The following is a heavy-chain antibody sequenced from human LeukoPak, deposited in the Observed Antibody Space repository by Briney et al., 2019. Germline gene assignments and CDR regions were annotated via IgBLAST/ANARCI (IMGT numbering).Heavy chain of an antibody. Sequence: PGGSLRLSCAASGFTVSSYGMHWVRQAPGKGLEWVTVISYDGSNKYYADSVKGRFTISRDNSKNTLYLQMNSLRAEDTAVYYCARRPIKYYYYGMDVWGQGTTVTVSS. J-gene: IGHJ6*02. CDR3: ARRPIKYYYYGMDV. V-gene: IGHV3-30*03. CDR1: GFTVSSYG. CDR2: ISYDGSNK.